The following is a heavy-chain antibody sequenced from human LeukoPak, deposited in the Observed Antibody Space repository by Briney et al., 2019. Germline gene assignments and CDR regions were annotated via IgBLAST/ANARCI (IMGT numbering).Heavy chain of an antibody. V-gene: IGHV4-39*07. CDR1: GGSISSGGYY. D-gene: IGHD3-10*01. CDR2: IYHSGST. J-gene: IGHJ4*02. Sequence: SETLSLTCTVSGGSISSGGYYWSWIRQPPGKGLEWIGSIYHSGSTYYNPSLKSRVTISVDTSKNQFSLKLSSVTAADTAVYYCARGRLWFGESFDYWGQGTLVTVSS. CDR3: ARGRLWFGESFDY.